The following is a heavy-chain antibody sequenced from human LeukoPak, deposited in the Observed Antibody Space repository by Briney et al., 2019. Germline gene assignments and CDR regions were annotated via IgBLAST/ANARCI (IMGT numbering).Heavy chain of an antibody. CDR2: ISSRSSTI. V-gene: IGHV3-11*01. CDR3: ARDFPYYYGSGSYSTNDAFDI. Sequence: GGSLRLSCAASGFTFSDYYMNWIRQAPGKGLEWVAYISSRSSTIYYAASVKGRFTISRDNAKNPLFLQMNSLRAEDTAVYYCARDFPYYYGSGSYSTNDAFDIWGQGTMVTVSS. D-gene: IGHD3-10*01. CDR1: GFTFSDYY. J-gene: IGHJ3*02.